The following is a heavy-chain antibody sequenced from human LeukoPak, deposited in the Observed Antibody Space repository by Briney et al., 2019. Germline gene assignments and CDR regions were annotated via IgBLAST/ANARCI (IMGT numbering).Heavy chain of an antibody. CDR3: ARSRDSSGWYVYYFDY. D-gene: IGHD6-19*01. J-gene: IGHJ4*02. V-gene: IGHV6-1*01. CDR1: GDSVSSNSAA. CDR2: TYYRSKWYN. Sequence: SQTLSLTCAISGDSVSSNSAAWNWIRQSPSRGLEWLGRTYYRSKWYNDYAVSVKSRITINPDTSKNQFSLQLNSVTPEDTAVHYCARSRDSSGWYVYYFDYWGQGTLVTVSS.